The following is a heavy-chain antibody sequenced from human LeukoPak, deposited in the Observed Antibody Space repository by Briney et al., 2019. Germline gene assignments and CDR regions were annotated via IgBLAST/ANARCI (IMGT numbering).Heavy chain of an antibody. V-gene: IGHV4-34*01. J-gene: IGHJ3*02. Sequence: SETLSLTCAVYGGSFSGYYWSWIRQPPGKGLEWIGEINHSGSTNYNPSLKSRVTISVDTSKNQFSLKLSSVTAADTAVYYCARGTVRAFDTWGQGTMVTVSS. CDR2: INHSGST. CDR3: ARGTVRAFDT. CDR1: GGSFSGYY. D-gene: IGHD3-10*01.